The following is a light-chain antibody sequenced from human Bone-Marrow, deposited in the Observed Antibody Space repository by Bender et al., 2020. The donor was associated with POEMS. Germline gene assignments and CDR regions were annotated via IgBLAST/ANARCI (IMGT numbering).Light chain of an antibody. CDR3: CSYAGSWV. V-gene: IGLV1-40*01. Sequence: QSVLTQPPSVSGAPGQRVTISCTGSSSNTGSGYDINWYQHLPGTAPKLLIYGYNNRPSGISNRFSGSKSGNTASLTISGLQAEDEADYYCCSYAGSWVFGGGTKLTVL. CDR1: SSNTGSGYD. CDR2: GYN. J-gene: IGLJ3*02.